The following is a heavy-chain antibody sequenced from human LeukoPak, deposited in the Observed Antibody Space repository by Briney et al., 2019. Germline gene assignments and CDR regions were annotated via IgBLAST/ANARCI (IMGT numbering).Heavy chain of an antibody. D-gene: IGHD3-16*01. Sequence: SETLSLTRTVSGGSISSSNYYWGWIRQPPGKGLEWIGSMYHSGSTYYNPSLKSRVTISVDTTKNQFFLKLSSETAADTAVYYCATITFGGVKGSYYFDYWGQGTLVTVSS. CDR1: GGSISSSNYY. J-gene: IGHJ4*02. CDR3: ATITFGGVKGSYYFDY. CDR2: MYHSGST. V-gene: IGHV4-39*01.